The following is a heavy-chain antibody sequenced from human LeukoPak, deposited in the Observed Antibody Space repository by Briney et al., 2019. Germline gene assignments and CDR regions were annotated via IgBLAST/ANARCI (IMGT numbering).Heavy chain of an antibody. V-gene: IGHV4-39*01. Sequence: PSETLSLTCTVSGGSISSGTYYWGWIRQPPGKGLEWIGSIYYGGSTYYSPSLKRRVTISVDTPKNQISLKLSSVTAADTAVYYCARHDIPYSGWYPGPLDYWGQGTLVTVSS. CDR2: IYYGGST. D-gene: IGHD6-19*01. J-gene: IGHJ4*02. CDR3: ARHDIPYSGWYPGPLDY. CDR1: GGSISSGTYY.